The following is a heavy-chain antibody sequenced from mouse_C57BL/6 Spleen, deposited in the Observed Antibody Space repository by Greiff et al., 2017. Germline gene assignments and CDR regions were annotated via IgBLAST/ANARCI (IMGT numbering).Heavy chain of an antibody. J-gene: IGHJ4*01. CDR2: IWSGGST. CDR3: ARKRKRDGFYAMDY. D-gene: IGHD2-3*01. V-gene: IGHV2-2*01. CDR1: GFSLTSYG. Sequence: VQLQESGPGLVQPSQSLSITCTVSGFSLTSYGVHWVRQSPGKGLEWLGVIWSGGSTDYNAAFISRLSISKDNSKSQVFFKMNSLQADDTAIYYCARKRKRDGFYAMDYWGQGTSVTVSS.